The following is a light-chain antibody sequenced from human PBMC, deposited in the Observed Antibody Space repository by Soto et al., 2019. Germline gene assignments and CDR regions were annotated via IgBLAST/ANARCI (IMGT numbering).Light chain of an antibody. V-gene: IGKV3-15*01. CDR2: GAS. J-gene: IGKJ1*01. CDR1: QSVSSN. Sequence: EIVMTQSPAPLSVSPGERATLSCRASQSVSSNLAWYQQKPGQAPRLLIYGASTRATGIPARFSGSGSGTEFTLTISSLQSEDVAVYYCQQYNNWPATLGQGTKVDIK. CDR3: QQYNNWPAT.